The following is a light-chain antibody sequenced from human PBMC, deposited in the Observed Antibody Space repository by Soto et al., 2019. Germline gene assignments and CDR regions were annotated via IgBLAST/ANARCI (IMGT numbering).Light chain of an antibody. CDR2: DSS. Sequence: SLSPGERATLSCRASQSVQSYLAWYQQKPGQAPRLLIYDSSNRATGVPARFSGSGSGTDFTLTISTLESEDFAVYYCQHRSSWPVTFGQGTRLEIK. J-gene: IGKJ5*01. CDR1: QSVQSY. V-gene: IGKV3-11*01. CDR3: QHRSSWPVT.